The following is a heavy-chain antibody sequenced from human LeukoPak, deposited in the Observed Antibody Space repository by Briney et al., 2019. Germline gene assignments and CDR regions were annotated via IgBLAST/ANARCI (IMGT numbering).Heavy chain of an antibody. D-gene: IGHD6-13*01. V-gene: IGHV3-53*01. Sequence: GGSLRLSCAASGFTVSSNYMSLVRQAPGKGLEWGSVIYSGGSTYYADSVKGRFTISRDNSKTTLYLQMNSLRAEDTAVYYCAREGIAAAGDHDAFDIWGQGKMVTVSS. CDR1: GFTVSSNY. J-gene: IGHJ3*02. CDR2: IYSGGST. CDR3: AREGIAAAGDHDAFDI.